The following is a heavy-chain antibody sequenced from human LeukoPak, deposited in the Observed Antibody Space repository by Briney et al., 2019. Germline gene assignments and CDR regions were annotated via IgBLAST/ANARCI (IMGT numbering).Heavy chain of an antibody. D-gene: IGHD6-6*01. J-gene: IGHJ4*02. CDR1: GGTFSSYA. CDR2: IIPIFGTA. CDR3: ARAPHNEYSSSSGYFDY. V-gene: IGHV1-69*05. Sequence: ASVKVSCKASGGTFSSYAISWVRRAPGQGLEWMGGIIPIFGTANYAQKFQGRVTITTDESTSTAYMELSSLRSEDTAVYYCARAPHNEYSSSSGYFDYWGQGTLVTVSS.